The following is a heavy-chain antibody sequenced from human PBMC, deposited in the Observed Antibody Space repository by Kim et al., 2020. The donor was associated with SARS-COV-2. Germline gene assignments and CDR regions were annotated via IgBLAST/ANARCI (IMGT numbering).Heavy chain of an antibody. CDR2: ISYDGSNK. V-gene: IGHV3-33*05. J-gene: IGHJ4*02. CDR3: ARGVDYGDYVGPLFY. D-gene: IGHD4-17*01. Sequence: GGSLRLSCAASGFTFSSYGMHWVRQAPGKGLEWVAVISYDGSNKYYADSVKGRFTISRDNSKNTLYLQMNSLRAEDTAVYYCARGVDYGDYVGPLFYWGQGTLVTVSS. CDR1: GFTFSSYG.